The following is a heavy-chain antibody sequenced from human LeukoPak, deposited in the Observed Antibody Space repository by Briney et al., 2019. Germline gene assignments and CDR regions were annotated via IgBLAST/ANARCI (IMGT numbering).Heavy chain of an antibody. Sequence: SQTLSLTCTVSGGSISSGGYYWGWIRQPPGKGLEWIGYIYNSGSTNYNPSLRSRVTVSVDTSKNQFSLKLSSVTAADTAVYYCARDGEGVAAAGTFDQWGQGTLVTVSS. D-gene: IGHD6-13*01. CDR3: ARDGEGVAAAGTFDQ. V-gene: IGHV4-61*08. CDR2: IYNSGST. J-gene: IGHJ4*02. CDR1: GGSISSGGYY.